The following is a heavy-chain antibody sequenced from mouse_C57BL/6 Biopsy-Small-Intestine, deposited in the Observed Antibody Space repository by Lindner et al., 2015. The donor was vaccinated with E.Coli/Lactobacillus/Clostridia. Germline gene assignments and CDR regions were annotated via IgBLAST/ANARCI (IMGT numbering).Heavy chain of an antibody. V-gene: IGHV7-3*01. CDR3: ARSFDY. CDR1: GFTFTDYY. CDR2: IRNKANGYTT. Sequence: VQLQESGGGLVQPGGSLSLSCAASGFTFTDYYMNWVRQPPGKALKWLGFIRNKANGYTTEYSASVKGRFTISRDNSQSILYLQMNALRAEDSATYYCARSFDYWGQGTTLTVSS. J-gene: IGHJ2*01.